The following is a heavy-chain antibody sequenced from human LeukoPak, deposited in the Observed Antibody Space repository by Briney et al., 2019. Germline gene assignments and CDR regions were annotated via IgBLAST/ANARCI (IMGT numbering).Heavy chain of an antibody. D-gene: IGHD5-12*01. Sequence: GGSLRLSCAASGFTFSSYWMSWVRQAPGKGLEWVANIKQDGSEKYYVDSVKGRFTISRDNAKNSLYLQMNSLRAEDAAVYYCARDSSGYDYDWFDPWGQGTLVTVSS. CDR2: IKQDGSEK. CDR3: ARDSSGYDYDWFDP. V-gene: IGHV3-7*01. CDR1: GFTFSSYW. J-gene: IGHJ5*02.